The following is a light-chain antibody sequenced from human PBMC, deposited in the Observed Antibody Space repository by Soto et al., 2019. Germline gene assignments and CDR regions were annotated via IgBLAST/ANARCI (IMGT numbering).Light chain of an antibody. Sequence: QSVLTQPASVSGSPGQSITISCTGTSSDIGAYNYVSWYRQHPGEAPKLIIYEVTHRPSGISSRFSGSKSGNTASLTISGLQAEDEADYYCSSYASDSTHVFGGGTQLTVL. CDR1: SSDIGAYNY. J-gene: IGLJ7*01. CDR2: EVT. CDR3: SSYASDSTHV. V-gene: IGLV2-14*01.